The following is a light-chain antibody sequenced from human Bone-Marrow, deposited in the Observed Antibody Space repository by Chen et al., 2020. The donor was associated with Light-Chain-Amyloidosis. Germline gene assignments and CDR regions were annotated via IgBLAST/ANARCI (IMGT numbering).Light chain of an antibody. Sequence: DLVMTQSPLSLPVTPGEPPSISCRSSQSLLHSNGYNYLDWYLQKPGQSPQLLIYLGSNRASGVPDRFSGSGSGTDFTLKISRVEAEDVGVYYCMQALQTPPWTFGQGTKVEIK. V-gene: IGKV2-28*01. J-gene: IGKJ1*01. CDR1: QSLLHSNGYNY. CDR3: MQALQTPPWT. CDR2: LGS.